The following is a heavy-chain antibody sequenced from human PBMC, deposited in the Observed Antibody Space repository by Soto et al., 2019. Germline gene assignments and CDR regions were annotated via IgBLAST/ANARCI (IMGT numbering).Heavy chain of an antibody. CDR3: ARDEGGNYYDSSGYYYYGMDV. V-gene: IGHV1-2*04. CDR2: INPNSGGT. Sequence: ASVKVSCKASGYTFTGYYMHWVRQAPGQGLEWVGWINPNSGGTNYAQKFQGWVTMTRDTSISTAYMELSRLRSDDTAVYYCARDEGGNYYDSSGYYYYGMDVWGQGTTVTVSS. J-gene: IGHJ6*02. CDR1: GYTFTGYY. D-gene: IGHD3-22*01.